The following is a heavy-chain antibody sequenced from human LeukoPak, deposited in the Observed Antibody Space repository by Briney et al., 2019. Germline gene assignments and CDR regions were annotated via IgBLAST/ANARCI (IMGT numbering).Heavy chain of an antibody. V-gene: IGHV3-48*03. D-gene: IGHD3-10*02. CDR2: ISSSGSTI. J-gene: IGHJ3*02. Sequence: GGSLGLSCAASGFTFRSYEMKWVRQAPGKGLEGVSYISSSGSTIYYADSVKGRFTISRDNAKNSLYLQMNSLRAEGTALYYCARNNFGPGATAFDIWGQGTMVTVSS. CDR3: ARNNFGPGATAFDI. CDR1: GFTFRSYE.